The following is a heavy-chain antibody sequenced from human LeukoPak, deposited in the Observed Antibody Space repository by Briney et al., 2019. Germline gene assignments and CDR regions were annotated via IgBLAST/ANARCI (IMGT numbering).Heavy chain of an antibody. CDR2: IYSGGNIYSGGST. J-gene: IGHJ4*02. D-gene: IGHD4-17*01. V-gene: IGHV3-23*03. CDR3: AREIITDYDQGRYYFDY. CDR1: GFTVSSNY. Sequence: GGSLRLSCAASGFTVSSNYMSWVRQAPGKGLEWVSVIYSGGNIYSGGSTYYADSVKGRFTISRDNSKNTLYLRMNSLRAEDTAVYYCAREIITDYDQGRYYFDYWGQGTLVTVSS.